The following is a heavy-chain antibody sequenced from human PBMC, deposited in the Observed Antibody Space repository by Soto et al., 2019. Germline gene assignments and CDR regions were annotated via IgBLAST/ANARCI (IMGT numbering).Heavy chain of an antibody. CDR3: ARTVTTTPDIYYYYYMDV. V-gene: IGHV1-18*01. J-gene: IGHJ6*03. D-gene: IGHD4-17*01. Sequence: ASVKVSCKASGYTFTSYGISWVRQAPGQGLEWMGWISAYNGNTNYAQKLQGRVTVTTDTSTSTAYMELRSLRSDDTAVYYCARTVTTTPDIYYYYYMDVWGKGTTVTV. CDR2: ISAYNGNT. CDR1: GYTFTSYG.